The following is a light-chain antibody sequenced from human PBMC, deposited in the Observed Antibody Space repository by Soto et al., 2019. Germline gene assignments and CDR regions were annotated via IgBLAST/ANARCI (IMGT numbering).Light chain of an antibody. CDR1: QSVSSS. Sequence: EIVLTQSPATLSLSPGETATLSCRASQSVSSSLAWYQQKPGQTPRLLIYDASNRATGIPVRFSGSGSGTDFPLPVSSLEPEDFAVYYCQQRSSWPLTFGGGTKVEIK. J-gene: IGKJ4*01. CDR3: QQRSSWPLT. CDR2: DAS. V-gene: IGKV3-11*01.